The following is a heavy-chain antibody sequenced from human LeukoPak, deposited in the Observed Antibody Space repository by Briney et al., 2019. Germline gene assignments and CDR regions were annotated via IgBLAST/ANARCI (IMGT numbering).Heavy chain of an antibody. Sequence: PSETLSLTCTVSGGSISSYYWSWIRQPPGKGLEWIGYIYYSGSTNYNPSLKSRVTISVDTSKNQFSLKLSSVTAADTAVYYCAREDYGGKDDAFDIWGQGTMVTVSS. CDR2: IYYSGST. CDR1: GGSISSYY. D-gene: IGHD4-23*01. J-gene: IGHJ3*02. V-gene: IGHV4-59*01. CDR3: AREDYGGKDDAFDI.